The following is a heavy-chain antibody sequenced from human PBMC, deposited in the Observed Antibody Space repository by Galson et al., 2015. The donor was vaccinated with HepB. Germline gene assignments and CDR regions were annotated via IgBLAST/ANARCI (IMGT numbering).Heavy chain of an antibody. CDR3: AHAPNLYYFDN. CDR1: GFTFSSHW. J-gene: IGHJ4*02. D-gene: IGHD2-2*01. CDR2: IKQDGSER. Sequence: SLRLSCAASGFTFSSHWMSWVRQAPGKGLEGVANIKQDGSERYYVDSVKGRFTISRDNAKNSLYLQMNSLRVEDTAVDYCAHAPNLYYFDNWGQGTLVTASS. V-gene: IGHV3-7*03.